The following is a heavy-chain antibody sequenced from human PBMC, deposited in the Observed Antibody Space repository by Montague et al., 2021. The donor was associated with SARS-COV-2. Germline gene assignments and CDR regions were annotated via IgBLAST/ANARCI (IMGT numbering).Heavy chain of an antibody. J-gene: IGHJ4*02. D-gene: IGHD6-13*01. CDR1: GDSVASNSAA. CDR2: TYYRSKWYN. CDR3: ARGGSWLYYFDY. Sequence: CAISGDSVASNSAAWNWVRHTPASGLDWLGRTYYRSKWYNDYAVSVKSRITINPDTSKNQFSLQLNSVTPEDTAVYYCARGGSWLYYFDYWGQGTLVTVSS. V-gene: IGHV6-1*01.